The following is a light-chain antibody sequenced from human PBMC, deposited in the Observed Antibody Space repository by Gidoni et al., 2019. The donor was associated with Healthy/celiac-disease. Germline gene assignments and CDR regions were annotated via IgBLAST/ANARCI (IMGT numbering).Light chain of an antibody. CDR2: AAS. V-gene: IGKV1-39*01. CDR1: QSISSY. Sequence: DIQMTQSPSSLSASVGDRVTITCRASQSISSYLNWYQQKPGKDPKLLIYAASSLQSGVPSRFSGSGSGTDFTLTISSLQPEDFATYYCQQSYSTLLTFXGXTKVEIK. CDR3: QQSYSTLLT. J-gene: IGKJ4*01.